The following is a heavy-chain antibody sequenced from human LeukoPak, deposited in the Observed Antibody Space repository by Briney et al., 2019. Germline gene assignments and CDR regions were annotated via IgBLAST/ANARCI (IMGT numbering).Heavy chain of an antibody. CDR1: EFSVGSNY. V-gene: IGHV3-66*01. D-gene: IGHD6-25*01. CDR2: ICSGDST. CDR3: ARAPSGYHNT. J-gene: IGHJ4*02. Sequence: GWSLRLSCAASEFSVGSNYMTWGRQAPGKGLEWVSLICSGDSTYYADSVKGRFTISRDNSKNTLYLQMNSLRAEDTAVYSCARAPSGYHNTGGQGTLVTVSS.